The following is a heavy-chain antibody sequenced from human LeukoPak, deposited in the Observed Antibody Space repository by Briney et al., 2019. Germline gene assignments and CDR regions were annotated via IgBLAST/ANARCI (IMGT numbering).Heavy chain of an antibody. D-gene: IGHD3-22*01. CDR3: ARDLNLYDSSGYYPR. Sequence: GGSLRLSCAASGFTVSTNYMNWVRQAPGKGLEWVSVVYSGGSTYYADSVKGRFTISRDNAENSLYLQMNSLRDEDTAVYYCARDLNLYDSSGYYPRWGQGTLVTVSS. CDR2: VYSGGST. V-gene: IGHV3-53*01. J-gene: IGHJ4*02. CDR1: GFTVSTNY.